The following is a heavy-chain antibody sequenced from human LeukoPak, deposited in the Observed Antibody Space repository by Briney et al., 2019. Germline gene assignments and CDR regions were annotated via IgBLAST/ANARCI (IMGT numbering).Heavy chain of an antibody. Sequence: GGSLRLSCAASGFTFSSYSMNWVRQAPGEGLEWVSYISSSSSTIYYADSVKGRFTISRDNAKNSLYLQMNSLRAEDTAVYYCARSLIVIVPAATPLDYWGQGTLVTVSS. CDR3: ARSLIVIVPAATPLDY. D-gene: IGHD2-2*01. V-gene: IGHV3-48*01. CDR1: GFTFSSYS. CDR2: ISSSSSTI. J-gene: IGHJ4*02.